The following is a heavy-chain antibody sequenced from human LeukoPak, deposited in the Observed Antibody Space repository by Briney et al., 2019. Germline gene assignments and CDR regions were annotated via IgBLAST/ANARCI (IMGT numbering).Heavy chain of an antibody. CDR2: ISSGGNTI. Sequence: GGSLRLSCAASGFTFSDHYMSWIRQAPGKGLEWVSYISSGGNTIHYADSVKGRFTISRDNAKNSLYLQMNSLRAEDTAVYYCARDAGYCSSRTCFYYYYIDVWGEGTTVTVS. V-gene: IGHV3-11*01. D-gene: IGHD2-15*01. CDR1: GFTFSDHY. CDR3: ARDAGYCSSRTCFYYYYIDV. J-gene: IGHJ6*03.